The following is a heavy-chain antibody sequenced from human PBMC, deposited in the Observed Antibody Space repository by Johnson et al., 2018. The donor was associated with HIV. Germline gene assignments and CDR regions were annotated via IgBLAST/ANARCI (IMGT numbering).Heavy chain of an antibody. CDR3: ARDRTTYYNFWSGSNAGSDAFDI. CDR2: ISYDGGNK. D-gene: IGHD3-3*01. CDR1: GFTFSYYG. Sequence: QLVESGGAVVQPGTSLRLSCAASGFTFSYYGVHWVRQAPGKGLEWVSLISYDGGNKSYADSVRGRFTISRDNSQNTLFLQMNSLRLEDTAVYYCARDRTTYYNFWSGSNAGSDAFDIWGQGTMVTVSS. J-gene: IGHJ3*02. V-gene: IGHV3-30-3*01.